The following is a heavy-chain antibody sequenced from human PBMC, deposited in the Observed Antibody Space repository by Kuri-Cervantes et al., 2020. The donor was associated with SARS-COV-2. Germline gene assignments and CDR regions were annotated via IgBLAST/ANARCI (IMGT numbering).Heavy chain of an antibody. J-gene: IGHJ4*02. CDR1: GFTFSTYR. Sequence: GGSLRLSCAASGFTFSTYRMHWIRQAPGKGLEYVSAITSDGDTTFYADSVKGRFTISRDNSKNTLYLQLGSLRAEDMAVYYCAKGIAVATGYFDYWGQGTLVTVSS. V-gene: IGHV3-64*02. D-gene: IGHD6-19*01. CDR2: ITSDGDTT. CDR3: AKGIAVATGYFDY.